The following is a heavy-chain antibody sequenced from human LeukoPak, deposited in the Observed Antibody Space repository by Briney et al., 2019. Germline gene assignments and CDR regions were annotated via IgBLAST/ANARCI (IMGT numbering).Heavy chain of an antibody. V-gene: IGHV3-7*01. CDR1: GFTFSTYW. Sequence: TGGSLRLSCAASGFTFSTYWMSWVRQAPGKGLEWVAYIKEDGSEKYYGDSVKGRFTISRDNAKNSLYLQMNSLRAEDTAVYYCARDSSGYQWGQGTLVTVSS. CDR3: ARDSSGYQ. CDR2: IKEDGSEK. J-gene: IGHJ4*02. D-gene: IGHD3-22*01.